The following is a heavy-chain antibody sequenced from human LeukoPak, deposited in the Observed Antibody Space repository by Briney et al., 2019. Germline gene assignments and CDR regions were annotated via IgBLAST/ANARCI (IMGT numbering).Heavy chain of an antibody. V-gene: IGHV3-11*01. J-gene: IGHJ4*02. CDR2: ISSSGSTI. CDR1: GFTFSDYY. Sequence: GGSLRLSCAASGFTFSDYYMSWIRQAPGKGLEWVSYISSSGSTIYYADSVKGRFTIFRDNAKNSLYLQMNSLRAEDTAVYYCARLPLKGIWWPRYFDYWGQGTLVTVSS. D-gene: IGHD5-12*01. CDR3: ARLPLKGIWWPRYFDY.